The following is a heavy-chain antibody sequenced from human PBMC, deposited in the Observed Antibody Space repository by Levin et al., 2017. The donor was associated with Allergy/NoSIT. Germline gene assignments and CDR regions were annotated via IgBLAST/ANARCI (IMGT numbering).Heavy chain of an antibody. Sequence: SQTLSLTCTVSGGSISSSYWSWIRQPPGKGLEWIGYIYYSGSTNYNPSLKSRVTISVDTSKNQFSLKLSSVTAADTAVYYCARATHYYYYYMDVWGKGTTVTVSS. J-gene: IGHJ6*03. CDR2: IYYSGST. V-gene: IGHV4-59*01. CDR3: ARATHYYYYYMDV. D-gene: IGHD4-17*01. CDR1: GGSISSSY.